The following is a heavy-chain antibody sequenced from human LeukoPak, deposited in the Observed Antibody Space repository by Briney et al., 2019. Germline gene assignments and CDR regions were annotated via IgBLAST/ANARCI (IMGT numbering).Heavy chain of an antibody. V-gene: IGHV1-2*02. D-gene: IGHD2-2*01. CDR1: GYTFSDYY. J-gene: IGHJ4*02. CDR3: ARGSERCSSTSCPNKPFDY. Sequence: ASVKVSCKASGYTFSDYYMYWVRQAPGQGLEWMGWINSNSGGTKYEQKFQGRVTMTRDTSISTVYMELSRLRFDDTAVYYCARGSERCSSTSCPNKPFDYWGQGTLVTVSS. CDR2: INSNSGGT.